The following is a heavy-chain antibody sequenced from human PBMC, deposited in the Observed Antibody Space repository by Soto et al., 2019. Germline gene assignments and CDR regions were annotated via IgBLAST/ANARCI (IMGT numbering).Heavy chain of an antibody. CDR1: GGSFSGYY. Sequence: QVQLQQWGAGLLKPSETLSLTCAVYGGSFSGYYWSWIRQPPGKGLEWIGEINHSGSTNYNPSLKSRLTISVDTSKNQFSLKLSSVTAAHTAVYYCAGQPYNWNYYAGRLDYWGQGTLLTVSS. CDR2: INHSGST. J-gene: IGHJ4*02. CDR3: AGQPYNWNYYAGRLDY. D-gene: IGHD1-7*01. V-gene: IGHV4-34*01.